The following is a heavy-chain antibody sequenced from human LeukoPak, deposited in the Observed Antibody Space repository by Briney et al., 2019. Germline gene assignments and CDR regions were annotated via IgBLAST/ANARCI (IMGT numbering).Heavy chain of an antibody. J-gene: IGHJ4*02. CDR3: ALMWGDSSGYYYGTLDY. CDR2: IYYSGST. Sequence: SETLSLTCAVYGGSFSGYYWSWIRQPPGKGLEWIGYIYYSGSTNYNPSLKSRVTISVDTSKNQFSLKLSSVTAADTAVYYCALMWGDSSGYYYGTLDYWGQGTLVTVSS. D-gene: IGHD3-22*01. V-gene: IGHV4-59*01. CDR1: GGSFSGYY.